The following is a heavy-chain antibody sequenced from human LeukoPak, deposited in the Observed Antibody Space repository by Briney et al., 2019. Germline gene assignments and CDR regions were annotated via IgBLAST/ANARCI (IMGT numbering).Heavy chain of an antibody. J-gene: IGHJ4*02. CDR2: IRPDGSST. Sequence: PGGSLRLSCAASGFSFTASYMTWVRQAPGKGLKCVAYIRPDGSSTYYVDSVKGRFTISRDNAKNSVYLQMNSLRVEDTALYYCSTEPRLLSYWGQGTLVTVSP. D-gene: IGHD3-10*01. CDR1: GFSFTASY. V-gene: IGHV3-7*01. CDR3: STEPRLLSY.